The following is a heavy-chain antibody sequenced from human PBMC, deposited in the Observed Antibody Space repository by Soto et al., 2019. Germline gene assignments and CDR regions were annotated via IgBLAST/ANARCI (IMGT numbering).Heavy chain of an antibody. CDR1: GGSISSGGYY. Sequence: SETLSLTCTVSGGSISSGGYYWSWIRQHQGKGLEWIGYIHYSGSTKYNPSLKSRVTISVDTSRNQVSLKLSSVTAADSAVYFCARARYQLLHPYYYGMDVWGQGTTVTVSS. CDR2: IHYSGST. D-gene: IGHD2-2*01. V-gene: IGHV4-61*08. J-gene: IGHJ6*02. CDR3: ARARYQLLHPYYYGMDV.